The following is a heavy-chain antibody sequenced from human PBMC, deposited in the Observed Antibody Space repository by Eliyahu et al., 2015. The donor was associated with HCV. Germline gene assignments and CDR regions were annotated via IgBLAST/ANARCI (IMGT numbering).Heavy chain of an antibody. CDR1: GFTXSXYY. Sequence: QVQLVESGGGLVKPGGSXRXSXAAXGFTXSXYYMSWIRQAPGKGLEWVSYISSSGRTISCADSVKGRFTISRDNAKNSLYLQMNSLRAEDTAVYYCARDGADYGDPREWFDPWGQGTLVTVSS. CDR3: ARDGADYGDPREWFDP. D-gene: IGHD4-17*01. V-gene: IGHV3-11*01. CDR2: ISSSGRTI. J-gene: IGHJ5*02.